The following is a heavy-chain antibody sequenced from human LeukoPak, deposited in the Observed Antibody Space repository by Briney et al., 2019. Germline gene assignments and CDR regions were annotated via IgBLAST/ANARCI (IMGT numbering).Heavy chain of an antibody. J-gene: IGHJ6*03. CDR2: IYYSGST. CDR3: AREGQLWRDGYYYYMDV. V-gene: IGHV4-59*12. Sequence: SETLSLTCTVSGGSISSYYWSWIRQPPGKGLEWIGYIYYSGSTNYNPSLKSRVTISVDTSKNQFSLKLSSVTAADTAVYYCAREGQLWRDGYYYYMDVWGKGTTVTVSS. D-gene: IGHD5-18*01. CDR1: GGSISSYY.